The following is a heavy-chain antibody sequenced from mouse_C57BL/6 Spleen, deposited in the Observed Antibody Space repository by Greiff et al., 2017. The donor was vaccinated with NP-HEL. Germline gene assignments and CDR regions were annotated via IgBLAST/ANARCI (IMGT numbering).Heavy chain of an antibody. CDR2: INPSNGGT. CDR3: ARDGYYVRYAMDY. V-gene: IGHV1-53*01. Sequence: VQLQQSGTELVKPGASVKLSCKASGYTFTSYWMHWVKQRPGQGLEWIGNINPSNGGTNYNEKFKSKATLTVDKSSSTAYMQLSSLTSEDSAVYYCARDGYYVRYAMDYWGQGTSVTVSS. D-gene: IGHD2-3*01. CDR1: GYTFTSYW. J-gene: IGHJ4*01.